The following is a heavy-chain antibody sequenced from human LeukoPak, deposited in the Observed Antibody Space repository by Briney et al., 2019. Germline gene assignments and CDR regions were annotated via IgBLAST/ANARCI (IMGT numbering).Heavy chain of an antibody. CDR1: GGSISSSSYY. CDR3: ARVNDILTGYFDY. V-gene: IGHV4-39*01. CDR2: IYYSGST. Sequence: SETLSLTCTVSGGSISSSSYYWGWIRQPPGKGLEWIGSIYYSGSTYYNPSLKSRVTISVDTSKNQFSLKLSSVTAADTAVYYCARVNDILTGYFDYWGQGALVTVSS. J-gene: IGHJ4*02. D-gene: IGHD3-9*01.